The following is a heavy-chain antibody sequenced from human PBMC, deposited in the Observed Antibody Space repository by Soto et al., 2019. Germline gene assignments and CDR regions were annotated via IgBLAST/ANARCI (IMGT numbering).Heavy chain of an antibody. CDR3: ARVGNSLNYPQAFEI. CDR1: GFTFSSYE. J-gene: IGHJ3*02. CDR2: ISSSVSTI. Sequence: PGGSLRLSCAASGFTFSSYEMNWVRQAPGKGLKKDKYISSSVSTIYYADYVKGRFTISRDNAKNSLYLQMNSLRAEDSSVYYCARVGNSLNYPQAFEIWGQGTMVTVS. V-gene: IGHV3-48*03. D-gene: IGHD1-7*01.